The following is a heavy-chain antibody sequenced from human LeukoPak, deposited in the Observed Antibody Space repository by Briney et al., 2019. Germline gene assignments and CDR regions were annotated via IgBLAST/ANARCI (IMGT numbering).Heavy chain of an antibody. J-gene: IGHJ4*02. V-gene: IGHV1-24*01. CDR3: ATSPGITMVRGDDY. Sequence: APVKVSCKVSGYTLTELSMHWVRQAPGKGLEWMGGFDPEDGETIYAQKFQGRVTMTEDTSTDTAYMELSSLRSEDTAVYYCATSPGITMVRGDDYWGQGTLVTVSS. CDR2: FDPEDGET. D-gene: IGHD3-10*01. CDR1: GYTLTELS.